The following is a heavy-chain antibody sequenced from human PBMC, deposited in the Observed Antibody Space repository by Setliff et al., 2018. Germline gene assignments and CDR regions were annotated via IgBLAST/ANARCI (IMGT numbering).Heavy chain of an antibody. CDR1: GYTFTSYG. V-gene: IGHV1-18*01. Sequence: ASVKVSCKASGYTFTSYGISWVRQAPGQGFEWMGWISAYNGNTNYAQKLQGRVTMTTDTSTSTAYMELRSLRSDDTAVYYCARGYSSSWQSRMGFDPWGQGTLVTVSS. CDR3: ARGYSSSWQSRMGFDP. CDR2: ISAYNGNT. D-gene: IGHD6-13*01. J-gene: IGHJ5*02.